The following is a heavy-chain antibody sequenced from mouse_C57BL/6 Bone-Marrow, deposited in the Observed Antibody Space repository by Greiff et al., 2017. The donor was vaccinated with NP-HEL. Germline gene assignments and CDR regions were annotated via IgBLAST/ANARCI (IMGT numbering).Heavy chain of an antibody. CDR2: ISDGGSYT. J-gene: IGHJ2*01. CDR1: GFTFSSYA. V-gene: IGHV5-4*01. Sequence: EVHLVESGGGLVKPGGPLKLSCAASGFTFSSYAMSWVRQTPEKRLEWVATISDGGSYTYYPDNVKGRFTISRDNAKNNLYLQMSHLKSEDTAMYYCVFYPFFDYWGQGTTLTVSS. CDR3: VFYPFFDY.